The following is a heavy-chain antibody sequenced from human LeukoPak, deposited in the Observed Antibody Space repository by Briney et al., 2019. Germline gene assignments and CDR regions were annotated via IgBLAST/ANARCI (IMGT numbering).Heavy chain of an antibody. CDR3: ARHVGVGYGDSIDC. J-gene: IGHJ4*02. D-gene: IGHD4-17*01. CDR1: GGSISSSSYY. CDR2: IYYSGST. Sequence: SETLSLTCTVSGGSISSSSYYWGWIRQPPGKGLEWIGSIYYSGSTYYNPSLKSRVTISVDTSKNQFSLKLSSVTAADTAVYYCARHVGVGYGDSIDCWGQGTLVTVSS. V-gene: IGHV4-39*01.